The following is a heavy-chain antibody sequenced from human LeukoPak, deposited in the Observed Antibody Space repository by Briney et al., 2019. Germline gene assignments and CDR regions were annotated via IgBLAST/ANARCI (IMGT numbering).Heavy chain of an antibody. CDR2: IYYTGGT. J-gene: IGHJ4*02. V-gene: IGHV4-39*01. D-gene: IGHD5-24*01. Sequence: SETLSLTCSVSGGSITSSSYYWVWVRQTPQKGLEGIGSIYYTGGTHYSPSLKSRVTMSVDTSKNQFSLKLSSVTAADTAVYYCARHGGTRITLVEVYYFDYWGQGTLVTVSS. CDR3: ARHGGTRITLVEVYYFDY. CDR1: GGSITSSSYY.